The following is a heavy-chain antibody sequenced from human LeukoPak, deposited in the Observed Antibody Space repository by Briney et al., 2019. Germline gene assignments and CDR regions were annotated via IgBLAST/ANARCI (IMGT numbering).Heavy chain of an antibody. V-gene: IGHV1-69*05. Sequence: ASVTVSCKASGGTFSSYAISWVRQAPGQGLEWMGGIIPIFGTANYAQKFQGRVTITTDESTSTAYMELSSLRSEDTAVYYCARGAEAEGYFDYWGQGTLVTVSS. CDR1: GGTFSSYA. CDR3: ARGAEAEGYFDY. J-gene: IGHJ4*02. D-gene: IGHD1-26*01. CDR2: IIPIFGTA.